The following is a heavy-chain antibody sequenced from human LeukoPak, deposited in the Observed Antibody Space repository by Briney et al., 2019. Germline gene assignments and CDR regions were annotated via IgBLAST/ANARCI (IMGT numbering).Heavy chain of an antibody. J-gene: IGHJ4*02. D-gene: IGHD4-17*01. CDR3: ARDRDYGTFDY. CDR2: ISVSGTYI. CDR1: GFTFSRNG. V-gene: IGHV3-21*01. Sequence: PGGSLRLSCAASGFTFSRNGMAWVRQAPGKGLEWVSSISVSGTYIYYSDSVKGRFTISRDNAKNSLYLEMNSLRSDDTAIYYCARDRDYGTFDYWGQGTLVTVSS.